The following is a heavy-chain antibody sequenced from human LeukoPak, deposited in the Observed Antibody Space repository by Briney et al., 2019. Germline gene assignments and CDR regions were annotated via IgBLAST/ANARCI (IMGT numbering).Heavy chain of an antibody. CDR3: ARGAVGATIDY. CDR2: INHSGST. J-gene: IGHJ4*02. D-gene: IGHD1-26*01. Sequence: PSETLSLTCAAYGGSFSGYYWSWIRQPPGKGLEWIGEINHSGSTNYNPSPKSRVIISVVTSKNQFSLKLSSVTAADTAVYYCARGAVGATIDYWGQGTLVTVSS. CDR1: GGSFSGYY. V-gene: IGHV4-34*01.